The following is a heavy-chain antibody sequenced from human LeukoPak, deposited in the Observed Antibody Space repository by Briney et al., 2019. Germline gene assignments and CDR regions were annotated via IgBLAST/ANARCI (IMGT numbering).Heavy chain of an antibody. Sequence: GGSLRLSCAASGFTFSSSSINWVRQAPGKGLEWVSYISSSSTYIYYADSVKGRFTISRDNAKNSLYLQMNSLRAVDTAVYYCAREAAVETHWGQGTLVTVSS. J-gene: IGHJ4*02. CDR3: AREAAVETH. CDR2: ISSSSTYI. V-gene: IGHV3-21*01. CDR1: GFTFSSSS. D-gene: IGHD5-24*01.